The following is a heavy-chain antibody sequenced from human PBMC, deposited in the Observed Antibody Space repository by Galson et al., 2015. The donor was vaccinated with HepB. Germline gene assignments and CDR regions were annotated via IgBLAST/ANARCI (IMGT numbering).Heavy chain of an antibody. CDR3: ARGAPYDYVWGSYRS. D-gene: IGHD3-16*02. CDR1: GGTFSSYA. V-gene: IGHV1-69*04. Sequence: SVKVSCKASGGTFSSYAISWVRQAPGQGPEWMGRIIPILGIANYAQKFQGRVTITADKSTSTAYMELSSLRSEDTAVYYCARGAPYDYVWGSYRSWGQGTLVTVSS. CDR2: IIPILGIA. J-gene: IGHJ5*02.